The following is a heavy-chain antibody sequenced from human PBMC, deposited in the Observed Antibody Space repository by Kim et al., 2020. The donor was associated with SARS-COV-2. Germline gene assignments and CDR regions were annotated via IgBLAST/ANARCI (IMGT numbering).Heavy chain of an antibody. J-gene: IGHJ3*02. CDR1: GGSFSGYY. CDR3: AREKGPGAFDI. CDR2: INHSGST. Sequence: SETLSLTCAVYGGSFSGYYWSWIRQPPGKGLEWIGEINHSGSTNYNPSLKSRVTISVDTSKNQFSLKLSSVTAADTAAYYCAREKGPGAFDIWGQGTMVT. V-gene: IGHV4-34*01.